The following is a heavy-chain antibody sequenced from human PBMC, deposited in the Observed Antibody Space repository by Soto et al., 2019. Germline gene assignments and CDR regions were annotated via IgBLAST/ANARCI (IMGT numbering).Heavy chain of an antibody. J-gene: IGHJ4*02. D-gene: IGHD3-22*01. Sequence: EGQLVESGGGLVQPGGSLRLSCAASGFTFSSYWMSWVRQAPGKGLEWVANIKQDGSEKYYVDSVKGRFTISRDNAKNSLNLQMNSLRAEDTAVYYCARVTDYYESSGYFDYWGQGTLVTVSS. CDR2: IKQDGSEK. CDR1: GFTFSSYW. V-gene: IGHV3-7*01. CDR3: ARVTDYYESSGYFDY.